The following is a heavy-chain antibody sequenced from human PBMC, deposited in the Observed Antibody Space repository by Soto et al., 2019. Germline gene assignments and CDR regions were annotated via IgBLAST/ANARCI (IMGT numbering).Heavy chain of an antibody. CDR3: ARSPEIEYYYDSSGYPNWFDP. CDR1: GGSFSGYY. Sequence: SETLSLTCAVYGGSFSGYYWSWIRQPPGKGLEWIGEINHSGSTNYNPSLKSRVTISVDTSKNQFSLKLRSVTAADTAVYYCARSPEIEYYYDSSGYPNWFDPWGQGTLVTVSS. CDR2: INHSGST. D-gene: IGHD3-22*01. J-gene: IGHJ5*02. V-gene: IGHV4-34*01.